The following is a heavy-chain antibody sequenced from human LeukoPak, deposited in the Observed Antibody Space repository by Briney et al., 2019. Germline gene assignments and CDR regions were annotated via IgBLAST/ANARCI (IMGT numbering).Heavy chain of an antibody. CDR3: ARMVGSRKGESGAFDI. J-gene: IGHJ3*02. V-gene: IGHV4-34*01. Sequence: SETLSLTCAVYGGSFSGYYWSWLRQPPGKGLEWIGETNHSGSTNYNPSLKSRVTISVDTSKNQFSLKLSSVTAADTAVYYCARMVGSRKGESGAFDIWGQGTMVTVSS. CDR2: TNHSGST. D-gene: IGHD3-10*01. CDR1: GGSFSGYY.